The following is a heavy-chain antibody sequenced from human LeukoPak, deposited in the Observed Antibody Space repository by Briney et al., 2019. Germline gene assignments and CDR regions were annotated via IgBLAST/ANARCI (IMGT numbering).Heavy chain of an antibody. CDR2: INPNSGGT. V-gene: IGHV1-2*02. CDR3: ARVSQRQYSSGHTLDY. Sequence: GASVKVSCKASGYTFTGYYMHWVRQAPGQGLEWMGWINPNSGGTNYAQKFQGRVTMTRDTSISTAYMELSRLRSDDTAVYYCARVSQRQYSSGHTLDYWGQGTLVTVSS. J-gene: IGHJ4*02. CDR1: GYTFTGYY. D-gene: IGHD6-19*01.